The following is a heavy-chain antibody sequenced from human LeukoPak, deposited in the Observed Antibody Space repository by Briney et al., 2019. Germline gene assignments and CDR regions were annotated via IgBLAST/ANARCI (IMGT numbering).Heavy chain of an antibody. CDR2: MNPNSGNT. D-gene: IGHD2-15*01. J-gene: IGHJ3*02. CDR3: AREGSYCSGGSCYEDAFDI. Sequence: ASVKVSCKASGYTFTSYDINWVRQATGQGLEWMGWMNPNSGNTGYAQKFQGRVTMTRNTSISTAYMELSSLRSEDTAVYYCAREGSYCSGGSCYEDAFDIWGQGTMVTVSS. V-gene: IGHV1-8*01. CDR1: GYTFTSYD.